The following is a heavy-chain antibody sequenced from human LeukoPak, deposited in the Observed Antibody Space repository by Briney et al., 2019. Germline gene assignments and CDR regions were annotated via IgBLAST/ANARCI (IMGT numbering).Heavy chain of an antibody. CDR1: GFTFNNYA. J-gene: IGHJ1*01. CDR2: ITSTGGTT. D-gene: IGHD3-22*01. Sequence: GGSLRLSCAASGFTFNNYAMSWARQAPGKGLEWVSGITSTGGTTYYADSVRGRFTISRDNFDNTLHLQMDSLRAEDTALYYCAKDAYYFDTSDYPWGQGTLVTVS. V-gene: IGHV3-23*01. CDR3: AKDAYYFDTSDYP.